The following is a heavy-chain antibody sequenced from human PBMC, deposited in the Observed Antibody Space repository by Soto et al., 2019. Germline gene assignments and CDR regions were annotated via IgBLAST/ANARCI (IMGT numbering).Heavy chain of an antibody. CDR1: GGSISSYY. J-gene: IGHJ3*02. V-gene: IGHV4-59*01. CDR2: IYYSGST. Sequence: SETLSLTCTVSGGSISSYYWSWIRQPPGKGLEWIGYIYYSGSTNYNPSLKSRVTISVDTSKNQFSLKLSSVTAADTAVYYCARDSPNDYGDYAAFDIWGQGTMVTVSS. D-gene: IGHD4-17*01. CDR3: ARDSPNDYGDYAAFDI.